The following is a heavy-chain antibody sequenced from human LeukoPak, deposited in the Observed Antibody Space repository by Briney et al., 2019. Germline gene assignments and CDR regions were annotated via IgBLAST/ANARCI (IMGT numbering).Heavy chain of an antibody. CDR2: ISAYNGNT. D-gene: IGHD3-16*01. Sequence: GASVKVSCKASGYTFTSYGISWVRQAPGQGLEWMGWISAYNGNTNYAQKLQGRVTMTTDTSTNTAYMELRSLRSDDTAVYYCARVVGGAYYYYYYMDVWGKGTTVTVSS. V-gene: IGHV1-18*01. CDR3: ARVVGGAYYYYYYMDV. CDR1: GYTFTSYG. J-gene: IGHJ6*03.